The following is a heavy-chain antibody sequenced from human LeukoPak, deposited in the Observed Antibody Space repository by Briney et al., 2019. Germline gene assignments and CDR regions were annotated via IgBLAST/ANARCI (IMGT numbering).Heavy chain of an antibody. V-gene: IGHV1-2*02. J-gene: IGHJ4*02. CDR2: INPNRGGT. CDR1: GYTFTGYY. Sequence: ASVKVSCKASGYTFTGYYMHWVRQAPGQGLEWMGWINPNRGGTNYAQKFQGRVTMTRDTSISTAYMELSRLRSDDTAVYYCARMRTFGDYVSYWGQGTLVTVSS. D-gene: IGHD2-15*01. CDR3: ARMRTFGDYVSY.